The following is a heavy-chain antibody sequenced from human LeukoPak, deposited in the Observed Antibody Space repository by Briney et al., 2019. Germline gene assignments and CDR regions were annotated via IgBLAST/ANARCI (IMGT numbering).Heavy chain of an antibody. J-gene: IGHJ4*02. CDR2: IYFSGCT. Sequence: SETLSLTCTVSGDSISSSNCYWGWIRQPPGKGLEWIGSIYFSGCTYYNASLKSRVTISVDTSKNQFSLKLSSVTAADTAVYYCARQTGSGLFSLPGGQGTLVTVSS. CDR3: ARQTGSGLFSLP. V-gene: IGHV4-39*01. CDR1: GDSISSSNCY. D-gene: IGHD3-10*01.